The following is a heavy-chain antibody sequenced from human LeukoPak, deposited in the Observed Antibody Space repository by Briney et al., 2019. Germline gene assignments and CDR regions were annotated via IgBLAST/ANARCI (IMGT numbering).Heavy chain of an antibody. Sequence: GGSLRLSCAASGFTFSSYSMNWVRQAPGKGLEWVSTISSSSSDIYYADSVKGRFTNSRDNAKNSLYLPMNSVRAEDKAVYYCAAPGIAAAGAFGNYRDVWGKGTTVSVSS. J-gene: IGHJ6*03. CDR1: GFTFSSYS. D-gene: IGHD6-13*01. V-gene: IGHV3-21*01. CDR3: AAPGIAAAGAFGNYRDV. CDR2: ISSSSSDI.